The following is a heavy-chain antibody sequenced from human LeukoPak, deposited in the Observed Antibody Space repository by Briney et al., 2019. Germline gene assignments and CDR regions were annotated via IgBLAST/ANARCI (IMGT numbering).Heavy chain of an antibody. D-gene: IGHD5-18*01. J-gene: IGHJ4*02. V-gene: IGHV3-9*01. CDR2: ISWNSGSI. CDR3: ARARGYSYGLDY. Sequence: GGSLRLSCAAAGFTFDDYAMHWVRQAPGKGLEWVSGISWNSGSIGYADSVKGRFTISRDNAKNSLYLQMNSLRAEDTAVYYCARARGYSYGLDYWGQGTLVTVSS. CDR1: GFTFDDYA.